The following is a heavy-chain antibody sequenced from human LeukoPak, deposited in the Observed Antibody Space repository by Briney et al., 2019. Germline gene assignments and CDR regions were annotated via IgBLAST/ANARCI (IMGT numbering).Heavy chain of an antibody. CDR2: INPSGGST. V-gene: IGHV1-46*01. Sequence: GASVKVSCKASGYTFTSYYMHWVRQAPGQGLEWMGTINPSGGSTSYAQKFQGRVTMTEDTSTDTAYMELSSLRSEDTAVYYCATTSYNWNFQVDYWGQGTLVTVSS. J-gene: IGHJ4*02. CDR1: GYTFTSYY. CDR3: ATTSYNWNFQVDY. D-gene: IGHD1-7*01.